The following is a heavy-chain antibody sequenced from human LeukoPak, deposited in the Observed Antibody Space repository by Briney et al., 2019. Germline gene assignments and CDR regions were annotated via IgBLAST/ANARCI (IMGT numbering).Heavy chain of an antibody. CDR3: ARFCVGGSCLYYYYGMDV. CDR1: GYTFTSYA. D-gene: IGHD2-15*01. CDR2: INAGNGNT. Sequence: ASVKVSCKASGYTFTSYAMHWVRQAPGQRLDWMGWINAGNGNTKYSQKFQGRVTITRDTSASTAYMELSSLRSEDTAVYYCARFCVGGSCLYYYYGMDVWGRGTTVTVSS. J-gene: IGHJ6*02. V-gene: IGHV1-3*01.